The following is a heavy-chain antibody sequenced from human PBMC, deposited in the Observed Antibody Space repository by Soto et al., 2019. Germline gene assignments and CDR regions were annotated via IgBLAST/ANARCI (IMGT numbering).Heavy chain of an antibody. J-gene: IGHJ6*02. D-gene: IGHD2-21*02. Sequence: SETLSLTCTVSGGSISKGDFYWSWIRQHPGKGVEWVGYIYYSGSTSYNPSLKSRVTISLDTSENQFSLKLRSVTAADTAVYSCASGGTDHYSSSGLAVWGQGATVTVSS. CDR3: ASGGTDHYSSSGLAV. CDR1: GGSISKGDFY. CDR2: IYYSGST. V-gene: IGHV4-31*03.